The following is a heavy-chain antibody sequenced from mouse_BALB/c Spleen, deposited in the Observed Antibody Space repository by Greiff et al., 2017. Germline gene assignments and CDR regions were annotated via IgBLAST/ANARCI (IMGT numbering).Heavy chain of an antibody. CDR3: ARVDYGNYGFAY. V-gene: IGHV2-9*02. CDR1: GFSLTSYG. D-gene: IGHD2-1*01. Sequence: VMLVESGPGLVAPSQSLSITCTVSGFSLTSYGVHWVRQPPGKGLEWLGVIWAGGSTNYNSALMSRLSISKDNSKSQVFLKMNSLQTDDTAMYYCARVDYGNYGFAYWGQGTLVTVSA. J-gene: IGHJ3*01. CDR2: IWAGGST.